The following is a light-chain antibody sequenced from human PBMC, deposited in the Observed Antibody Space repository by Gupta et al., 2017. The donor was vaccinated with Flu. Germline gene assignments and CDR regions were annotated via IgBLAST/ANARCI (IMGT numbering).Light chain of an antibody. CDR2: GAS. CDR1: QSVSSSY. J-gene: IGKJ2*01. Sequence: ELVFTHSPATLSLSPGERATLACRASQSVSSSYLAWYQQKPGQAPRLLIYGASSRATGIPDRFSGSGSGTDFTLTISRLEPEDFAVYYCQQYGSSPMYTFGQGTKLEIK. V-gene: IGKV3-20*01. CDR3: QQYGSSPMYT.